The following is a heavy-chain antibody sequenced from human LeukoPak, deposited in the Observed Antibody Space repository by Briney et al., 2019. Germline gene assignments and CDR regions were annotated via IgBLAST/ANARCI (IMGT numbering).Heavy chain of an antibody. CDR2: IYPGDSDT. V-gene: IGHV5-51*01. Sequence: GESLKISCKGSGYSFTSYWIGWVRQMPGKGLEWIGIIYPGDSDTRYSPSFQGQVTISADKSISTAYLQWSSLKASDTAMYYCARLPNDFLDAFDIWGQGTMVTVSS. CDR3: ARLPNDFLDAFDI. J-gene: IGHJ3*02. D-gene: IGHD2-21*02. CDR1: GYSFTSYW.